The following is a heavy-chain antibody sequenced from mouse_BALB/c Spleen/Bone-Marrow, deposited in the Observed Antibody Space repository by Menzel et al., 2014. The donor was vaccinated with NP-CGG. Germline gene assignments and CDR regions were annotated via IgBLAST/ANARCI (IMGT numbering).Heavy chain of an antibody. CDR3: ASNYYGSSYLDY. CDR2: INPNNGST. CDR1: GYTFTEYT. Sequence: DVQLQESGPELVKPGASVKISCKTSGYTFTEYTMHWVKQSHGKSLEWIGGINPNNGSTSYNQKFKGKATLTVDKSSSTAYMELRSLTSEDSAVYYCASNYYGSSYLDYWGQGTTLTVSS. D-gene: IGHD1-1*01. V-gene: IGHV1-18*01. J-gene: IGHJ2*01.